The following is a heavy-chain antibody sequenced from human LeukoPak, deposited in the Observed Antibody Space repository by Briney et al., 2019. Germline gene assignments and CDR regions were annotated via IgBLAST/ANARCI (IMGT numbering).Heavy chain of an antibody. D-gene: IGHD3-22*01. CDR1: GFTFSSNW. Sequence: GGSLRRSCAAYGFTFSSNWMHWVRQAPGKGRVWVSRINSDGSSTSYADSVKGRFTISRDNAKNTLYLQMNSLRAEDTAVYYCARDRDDSSGYYDYWGQGTLVTVSS. CDR3: ARDRDDSSGYYDY. J-gene: IGHJ4*02. CDR2: INSDGSST. V-gene: IGHV3-74*01.